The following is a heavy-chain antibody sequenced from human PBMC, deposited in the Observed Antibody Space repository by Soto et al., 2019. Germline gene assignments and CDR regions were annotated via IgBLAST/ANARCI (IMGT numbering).Heavy chain of an antibody. CDR2: IYYSGST. V-gene: IGHV4-59*01. CDR1: GGSISSYY. D-gene: IGHD6-19*01. J-gene: IGHJ5*02. CDR3: AREQGAVAAVNWFDP. Sequence: SENLSLTFTVSGGSISSYYWSWIRQPPGKVLEWIGYIYYSGSTNYNPSLKSRVTISVDTSKNQFSLKLSSVTAADTAVYYCAREQGAVAAVNWFDPWGQGTLVTVSS.